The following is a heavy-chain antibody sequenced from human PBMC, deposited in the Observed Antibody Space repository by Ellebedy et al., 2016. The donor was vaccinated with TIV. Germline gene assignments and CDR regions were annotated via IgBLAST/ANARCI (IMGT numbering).Heavy chain of an antibody. J-gene: IGHJ4*02. V-gene: IGHV4-39*07. CDR2: INYSGST. Sequence: SETLSLXXTVSGDSISSSNSYWVWIRQPPGKGLEWISSINYSGSTYYNPSLKSRVTISVDTSKNQFSLKLSSVTAADTAVYYCARDQGAWDYWGQGTLVTVSS. CDR1: GDSISSSNSY. D-gene: IGHD3-16*01. CDR3: ARDQGAWDY.